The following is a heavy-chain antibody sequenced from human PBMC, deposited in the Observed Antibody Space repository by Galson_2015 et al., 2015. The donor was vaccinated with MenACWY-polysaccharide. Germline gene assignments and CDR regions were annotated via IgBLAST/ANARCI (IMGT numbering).Heavy chain of an antibody. V-gene: IGHV3-7*01. J-gene: IGHJ1*01. CDR3: AVTPNTKRYFHH. CDR1: GFTFSRYW. Sequence: SLRLSCAASGFTFSRYWMSWVRQAPGKGLEWVANIMQDGSEKYYVDSVKGRFTISTDSAKNSLDLQMNSLRAEDTAVYYCAVTPNTKRYFHHWGQGTLVTVSS. D-gene: IGHD4-23*01. CDR2: IMQDGSEK.